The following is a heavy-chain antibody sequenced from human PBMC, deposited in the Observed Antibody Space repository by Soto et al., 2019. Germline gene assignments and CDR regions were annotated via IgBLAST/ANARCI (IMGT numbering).Heavy chain of an antibody. D-gene: IGHD6-13*01. CDR1: GFTFSNAW. CDR2: IKSKTDGGTT. CDR3: TTDHYYSSSQVD. V-gene: IGHV3-15*01. Sequence: PGGSLRLSCAASGFTFSNAWMSWVRQAPGKGLEWVGRIKSKTDGGTTDYAAPVKGRFTISRDDSKNTLYLQMNSLKTEDTAVYYCTTDHYYSSSQVDSGQATLVTVSS. J-gene: IGHJ4*02.